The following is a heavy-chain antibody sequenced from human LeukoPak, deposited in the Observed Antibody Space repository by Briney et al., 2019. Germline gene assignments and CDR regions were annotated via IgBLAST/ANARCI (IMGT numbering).Heavy chain of an antibody. Sequence: SQTLSLTCAISGDSVSSNSAAWNWIRQSPSRGLKWLGRTYYRSKWYNDYAVSVKSRITINPDTSKNQFSLQLNSVTPEDTAVYYCARGRPNCSGGSCYSKGFDYWGQGTLVTVSS. D-gene: IGHD2-15*01. CDR2: TYYRSKWYN. CDR1: GDSVSSNSAA. V-gene: IGHV6-1*01. J-gene: IGHJ4*02. CDR3: ARGRPNCSGGSCYSKGFDY.